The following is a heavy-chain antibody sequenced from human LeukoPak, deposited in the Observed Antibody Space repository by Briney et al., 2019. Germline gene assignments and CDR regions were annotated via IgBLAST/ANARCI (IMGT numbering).Heavy chain of an antibody. CDR3: ARINWNYFDY. V-gene: IGHV4-59*08. Sequence: PSETLSLTCTVSGGSISSYYWSWVRQPPGKGLEWIGYIYYSGNTNYNPSLKSRFTMSADRSRNQFSLNLNSVTAADTAVYYCARINWNYFDYWGQGILVTVAS. D-gene: IGHD3-3*01. J-gene: IGHJ4*02. CDR2: IYYSGNT. CDR1: GGSISSYY.